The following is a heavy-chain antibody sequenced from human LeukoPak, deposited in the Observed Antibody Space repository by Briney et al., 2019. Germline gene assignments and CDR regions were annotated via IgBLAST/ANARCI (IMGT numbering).Heavy chain of an antibody. D-gene: IGHD5-12*01. CDR1: GFTFSSYA. Sequence: GGSLRLSCAASGFTFSSYAMSWVRQAPGKGLEWVSSICNSGGRTFYTDSVKGRFTISRDNSKTTLYLQMNSLRAEDTAVYYCAKSYNGYESKPDYWGQGTLVTVSS. CDR3: AKSYNGYESKPDY. J-gene: IGHJ4*02. V-gene: IGHV3-23*01. CDR2: ICNSGGRT.